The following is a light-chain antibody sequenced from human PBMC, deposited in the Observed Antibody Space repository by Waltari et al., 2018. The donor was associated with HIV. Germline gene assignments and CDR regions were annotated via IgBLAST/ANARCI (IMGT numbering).Light chain of an antibody. CDR1: SSNIGADYH. V-gene: IGLV1-40*01. CDR3: QSYDSSLSAWV. Sequence: QSVLTQPPSLSGAPGQTVTISCTGTSSNIGADYHVHSYQQLPGTTPQLLLDGNKMRPSGFPYRCSGSNSGTSAALASTGLQADDDADYYCQSYDSSLSAWVCGGSTKLTVL. CDR2: GNK. J-gene: IGLJ3*02.